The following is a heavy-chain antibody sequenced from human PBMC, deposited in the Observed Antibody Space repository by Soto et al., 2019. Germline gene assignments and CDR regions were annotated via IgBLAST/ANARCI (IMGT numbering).Heavy chain of an antibody. J-gene: IGHJ5*02. V-gene: IGHV1-8*01. D-gene: IGHD4-17*01. CDR2: MNPDSGKT. CDR3: ARGIKYGAYSRWFDP. Sequence: QVQLLQSGAEVKKPGASVKVSCKASGYTFTSYEINWVRQATGQGLEYLGWMNPDSGKTAYVQKFQGRVTMTWDTSISIAYMELSSLRSEDTAVYFCARGIKYGAYSRWFDPWGQGTLVTVSS. CDR1: GYTFTSYE.